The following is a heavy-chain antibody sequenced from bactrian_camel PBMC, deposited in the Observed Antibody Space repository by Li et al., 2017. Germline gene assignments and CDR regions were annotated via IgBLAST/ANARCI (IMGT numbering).Heavy chain of an antibody. CDR3: NTFSPRPVVASPDCNY. CDR2: VDVDGGT. V-gene: IGHV3S53*01. Sequence: HVQLVESGGGSVQSGGSLRPSCAASENTDRCLGWFRQSPGKEREGVAAVDVDGGTSYAESVKGRFTISLDNAKNIMYLQMDSLKAEDTAMYYCNTFSPRPVVASPDCNYWGQGTQVTVS. D-gene: IGHD2*01. J-gene: IGHJ4*01. CDR1: ENTDRC.